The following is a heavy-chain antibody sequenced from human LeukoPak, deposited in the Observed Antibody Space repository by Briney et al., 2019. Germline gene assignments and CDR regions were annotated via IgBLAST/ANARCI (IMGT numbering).Heavy chain of an antibody. D-gene: IGHD5-12*01. CDR3: ARGTYSGFDSSFDY. J-gene: IGHJ4*02. CDR2: FSGYSGAST. CDR1: GFTISSYN. Sequence: GGSLRLSCTASGFTISSYNMNWVRQAPGKGLEWVSSFSGYSGASTYYADSVRGRFTISRDNAKNSLYLQINSLRAEDTAIYYCARGTYSGFDSSFDYWGQGTLVIVSS. V-gene: IGHV3-21*01.